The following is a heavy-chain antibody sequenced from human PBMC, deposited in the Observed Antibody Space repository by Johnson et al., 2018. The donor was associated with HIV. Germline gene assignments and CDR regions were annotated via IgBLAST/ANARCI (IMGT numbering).Heavy chain of an antibody. J-gene: IGHJ3*01. D-gene: IGHD3-22*01. V-gene: IGHV3-9*01. CDR1: GFTFDDYA. CDR3: ARARAIVVNP. CDR2: ISWNSVTI. Sequence: VQLVESGGGLVQPGRSLRLSCAASGFTFDDYAMHWVRQPPGKGLEWVSGISWNSVTIGYADSVRGRLTISSDNSKNTLYLQMSSLRTEDTAVYYCARARAIVVNPWGQGTMVTVSS.